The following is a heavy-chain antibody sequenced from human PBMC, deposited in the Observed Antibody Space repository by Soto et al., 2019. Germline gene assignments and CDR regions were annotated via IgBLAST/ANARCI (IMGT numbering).Heavy chain of an antibody. CDR2: IYSSGST. V-gene: IGHV4-39*01. J-gene: IGHJ2*01. CDR3: AQGMVGDWYFSY. D-gene: IGHD2-8*01. CDR1: GVSIRTSSYY. Sequence: PSETVSLTCTVSGVSIRTSSYYWGWIRQPPGKGLEWIGNIYSSGSTYYNPSLKSRVTISVDSSKNRIFLKLNAVTAADTSLYYFAQGMVGDWYFSYSGRGAPVTVSA.